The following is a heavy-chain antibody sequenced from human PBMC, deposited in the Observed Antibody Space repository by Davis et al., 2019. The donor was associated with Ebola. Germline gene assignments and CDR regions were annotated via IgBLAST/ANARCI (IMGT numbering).Heavy chain of an antibody. CDR3: ARDYGDYVYAFDI. D-gene: IGHD4-17*01. CDR1: GGTFSSYA. CDR2: IIPIFGTA. Sequence: SVKVSCKASGGTFSSYAISWVRQAPGQGLEWMGGIIPIFGTANYAQKFQGRVTMTTDTSTSTAYMELRSLRSDDTAVYYCARDYGDYVYAFDIWGQGTMVTVSS. J-gene: IGHJ3*02. V-gene: IGHV1-69*05.